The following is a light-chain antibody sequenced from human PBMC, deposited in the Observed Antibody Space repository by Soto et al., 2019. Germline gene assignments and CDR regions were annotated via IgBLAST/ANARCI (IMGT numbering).Light chain of an antibody. Sequence: EIVLTQSPGTLSLSPGERATLSCRASQSVSTYLAWYQQKPGQAPRLLIYDASNRATGIPARFSGSGSGTDFTLTISSLGPEDFAVYYCQQRSNWITFGQGTRLEI. V-gene: IGKV3-11*01. CDR1: QSVSTY. CDR2: DAS. CDR3: QQRSNWIT. J-gene: IGKJ5*01.